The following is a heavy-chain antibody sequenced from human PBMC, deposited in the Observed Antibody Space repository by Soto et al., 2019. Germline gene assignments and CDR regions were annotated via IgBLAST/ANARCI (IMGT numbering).Heavy chain of an antibody. J-gene: IGHJ4*02. CDR2: IIPIFGTA. Sequence: WASVKVSCKASGGTFSSYAISWVRQAPGQGLEWMGGIIPIFGTANYAQKFQGRVTITADESTSTAYMELSSLRSEDTAVYYCARSTRGPLVWDDFDYWGQGTLVTVSS. CDR1: GGTFSSYA. CDR3: ARSTRGPLVWDDFDY. D-gene: IGHD3-16*01. V-gene: IGHV1-69*13.